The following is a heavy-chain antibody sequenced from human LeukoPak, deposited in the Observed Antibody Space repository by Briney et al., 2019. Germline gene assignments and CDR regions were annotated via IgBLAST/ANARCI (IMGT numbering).Heavy chain of an antibody. CDR3: AMTDPTHSTNKIFDY. J-gene: IGHJ4*02. CDR1: GYTFTSYY. V-gene: IGHV1-46*01. CDR2: INPSGSST. D-gene: IGHD2-2*01. Sequence: ASVKVSCKASGYTFTSYYMHWVRQAPGQGLEWMGIINPSGSSTSYAQKFQGRVTMTRDMSTSTVYMELSSLRSEDTAVYYCAMTDPTHSTNKIFDYWGQGTLVTVSS.